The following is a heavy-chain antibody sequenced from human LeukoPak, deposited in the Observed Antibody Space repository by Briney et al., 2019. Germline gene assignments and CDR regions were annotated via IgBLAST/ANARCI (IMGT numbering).Heavy chain of an antibody. CDR3: ATGERLVPAAMWFDY. Sequence: ASVKVSCKASGYTFTDYYMHWVRQAPGQGLEWMGWINPKSGGRSYAQRFQGWVTMTRDTSISTAYMELSRLRSDDTAVYYCATGERLVPAAMWFDYWGQGTLVTVSS. J-gene: IGHJ4*02. V-gene: IGHV1-2*04. CDR1: GYTFTDYY. D-gene: IGHD2-2*01. CDR2: INPKSGGR.